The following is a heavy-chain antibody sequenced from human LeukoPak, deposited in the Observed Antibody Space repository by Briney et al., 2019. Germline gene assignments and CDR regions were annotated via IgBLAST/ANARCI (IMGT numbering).Heavy chain of an antibody. CDR1: GYTFTSYY. CDR3: ARGGRDYGDPRFDP. CDR2: INPSGGST. V-gene: IGHV1-46*01. J-gene: IGHJ5*02. Sequence: ASVKVSCKASGYTFTSYYMHWVRQAPGQGLEWMGIINPSGGSTSYAQKFQGRVTMTRDTSTRTIYIELYSLRSDDTAVYYCARGGRDYGDPRFDPWGQGTLVTVSS. D-gene: IGHD4-17*01.